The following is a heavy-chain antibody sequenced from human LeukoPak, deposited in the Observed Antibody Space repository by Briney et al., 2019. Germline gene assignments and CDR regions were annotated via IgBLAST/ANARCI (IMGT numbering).Heavy chain of an antibody. J-gene: IGHJ4*02. D-gene: IGHD1-26*01. CDR1: GGSSRSGDYF. V-gene: IGHV4-30-4*01. Sequence: SETLSLTCAVSGGSSRSGDYFWSWIRQPPGKGLEWIGHIYYSGSTYYNPSLKSRITISVDTSKNQFSLKLSSVTAADTAVYYCARERSGSYSGFDYWGQGTLVTVSS. CDR2: IYYSGST. CDR3: ARERSGSYSGFDY.